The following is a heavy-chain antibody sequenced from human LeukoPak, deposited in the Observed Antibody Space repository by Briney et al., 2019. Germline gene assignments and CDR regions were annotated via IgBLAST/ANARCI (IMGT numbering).Heavy chain of an antibody. Sequence: SQTLSLTCTVSGGSISSGNYYWSWIRQPAGKGLEWIGRTTISGSTNYNPSLKSLVTISVDTSKNQFSLKLSSVTAADKAVYYCARDGRRGRYGGAFDLWGQGTMVTVSS. J-gene: IGHJ3*01. D-gene: IGHD1-26*01. V-gene: IGHV4-61*02. CDR3: ARDGRRGRYGGAFDL. CDR2: TTISGST. CDR1: GGSISSGNYY.